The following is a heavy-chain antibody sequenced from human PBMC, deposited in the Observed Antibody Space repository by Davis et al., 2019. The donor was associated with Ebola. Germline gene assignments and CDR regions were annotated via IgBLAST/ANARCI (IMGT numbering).Heavy chain of an antibody. Sequence: ASVKVSCKASGYTFTSYDINWVRQATGQGLEWMGWMNPNSGNTDYAQKFQGRVTMTRDTSISTAYMELSRLRSDDTAVYYCAREGITADWAWWGQGTLVTVSS. CDR3: AREGITADWAW. V-gene: IGHV1-8*01. J-gene: IGHJ4*02. CDR1: GYTFTSYD. CDR2: MNPNSGNT. D-gene: IGHD3-16*01.